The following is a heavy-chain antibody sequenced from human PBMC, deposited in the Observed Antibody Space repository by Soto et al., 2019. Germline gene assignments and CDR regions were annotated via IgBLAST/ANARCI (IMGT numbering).Heavy chain of an antibody. Sequence: PGGSLRLSCAASGFTFSNAWMSWVRQAPGKGLEWVGRIKSKTDGGTTDYAAPVKGRFTISRDDSKNTLYLQMNSLKTEDTAVYYCTTVYGSGPLYYYYGMDVWGQGTTVTVS. CDR1: GFTFSNAW. CDR2: IKSKTDGGTT. D-gene: IGHD3-10*01. J-gene: IGHJ6*02. CDR3: TTVYGSGPLYYYYGMDV. V-gene: IGHV3-15*01.